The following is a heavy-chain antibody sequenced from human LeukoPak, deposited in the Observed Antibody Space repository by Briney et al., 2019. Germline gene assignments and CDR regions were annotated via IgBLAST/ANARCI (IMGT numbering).Heavy chain of an antibody. V-gene: IGHV4-34*01. CDR2: INYTGRT. D-gene: IGHD5/OR15-5a*01. J-gene: IGHJ3*02. CDR3: ARERRVEVSARQTVAFDM. Sequence: SVTLSFTSAGYGGSFTEYHWSWIRQPQGKSLEWIGEINYTGRTHDNPSLTSRVTISIDMSERQFSLRLTSVADADTAVYYCARERRVEVSARQTVAFDMWAQGTMVIVSS. CDR1: GGSFTEYH.